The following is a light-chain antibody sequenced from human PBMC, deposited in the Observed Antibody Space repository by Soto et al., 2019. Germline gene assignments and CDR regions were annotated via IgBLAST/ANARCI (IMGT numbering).Light chain of an antibody. CDR3: QQTYSNMWT. J-gene: IGKJ1*01. Sequence: DLQMTQSPSSLSPYVGDRVTITCQARQSISNYLNWYQLKPGKVPKLLIYAASTLHTGVPSRFSGRGSGTDFNLTINNLQRGDFADYFCQQTYSNMWTFGQGTKLDIK. V-gene: IGKV1-39*01. CDR2: AAS. CDR1: QSISNY.